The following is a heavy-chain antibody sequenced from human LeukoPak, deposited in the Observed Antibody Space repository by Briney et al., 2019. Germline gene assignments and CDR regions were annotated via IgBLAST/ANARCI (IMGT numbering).Heavy chain of an antibody. V-gene: IGHV4-34*01. J-gene: IGHJ6*02. Sequence: SETLSLTCAVYGGSFSGYYWSWIRQPPGKGLEWIGEINHSGSTNYNPSLKSRVTISVDTSKNQFSLKLSPVTAADTAVYYCASPSGYGMDVWGQGTTVTVSS. CDR3: ASPSGYGMDV. D-gene: IGHD6-6*01. CDR1: GGSFSGYY. CDR2: INHSGST.